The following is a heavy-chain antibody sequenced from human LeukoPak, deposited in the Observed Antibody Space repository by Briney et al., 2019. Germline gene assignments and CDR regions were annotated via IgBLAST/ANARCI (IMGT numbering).Heavy chain of an antibody. Sequence: GGSLRLSCAASGFTFSSYTMHWVRQAPGKGLEWVAVISYDGSNKYYADSVKGRFTISRDNSKNTLYLQMNSLRAEDTAVYYCARVPGSGTGYYFDYWGQGTLVTVSS. CDR2: ISYDGSNK. CDR3: ARVPGSGTGYYFDY. V-gene: IGHV3-30*14. CDR1: GFTFSSYT. D-gene: IGHD3-10*01. J-gene: IGHJ4*02.